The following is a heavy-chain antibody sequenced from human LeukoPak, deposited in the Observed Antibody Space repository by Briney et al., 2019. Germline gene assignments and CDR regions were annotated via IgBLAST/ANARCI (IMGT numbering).Heavy chain of an antibody. CDR3: ARKDEYGGPSLRI. V-gene: IGHV1-8*01. Sequence: GASVKVSCRASGYTFTSYDINWVRQATGQGLEWMGWMNPNSGNTGYAQKFQGRVTMTRNTSISTAYMELSSLRSEDTAVYYCARKDEYGGPSLRIWGQGTLVTVSS. CDR1: GYTFTSYD. D-gene: IGHD4-23*01. CDR2: MNPNSGNT. J-gene: IGHJ4*02.